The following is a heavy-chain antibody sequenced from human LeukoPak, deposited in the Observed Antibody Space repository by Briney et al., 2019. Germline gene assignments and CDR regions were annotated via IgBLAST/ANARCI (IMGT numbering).Heavy chain of an antibody. CDR3: ARDREDSSGWYAFDY. V-gene: IGHV1-46*01. Sequence: ASVKVSCKASGYTFTSYYMHWVRQAPGQGLEWMGIINPSGGSTSYAQKFQGRVTMTRDMSTSTVYMELSSLRSEDTAVYYCARDREDSSGWYAFDYWGQGTLVTASS. CDR1: GYTFTSYY. J-gene: IGHJ4*02. D-gene: IGHD6-19*01. CDR2: INPSGGST.